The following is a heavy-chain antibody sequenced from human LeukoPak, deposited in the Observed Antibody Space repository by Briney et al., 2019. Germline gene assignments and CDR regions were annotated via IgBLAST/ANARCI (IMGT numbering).Heavy chain of an antibody. V-gene: IGHV3-48*04. J-gene: IGHJ4*02. CDR1: GFTFSTYI. Sequence: GGSLRLSCAASGFTFSTYIMNWVRQVPGKGLEWVSYISTSSSTIYYADSVKGRFTISRDNAKNSLYLQMNSLSAEDTAVYYLARVGLQGCLGSLAYYFDYWGQGTLVTVSS. D-gene: IGHD3-10*02. CDR2: ISTSSSTI. CDR3: ARVGLQGCLGSLAYYFDY.